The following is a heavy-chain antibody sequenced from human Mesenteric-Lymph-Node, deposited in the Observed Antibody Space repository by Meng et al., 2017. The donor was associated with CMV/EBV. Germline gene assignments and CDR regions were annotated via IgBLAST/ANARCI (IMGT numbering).Heavy chain of an antibody. CDR3: ARGRDSGSYSISYYYYGMDV. CDR1: GGSFSGYY. J-gene: IGHJ6*02. CDR2: INHSGST. D-gene: IGHD1-26*01. V-gene: IGHV4-34*01. Sequence: QTHSLTRAVYGGSFSGYYWSWIRQPPGKGLEWIGEINHSGSTNYNPSLKSRVTISVDTSKNQFSLQLNSVTPEDTAVYYCARGRDSGSYSISYYYYGMDVWGQGTTVTVSS.